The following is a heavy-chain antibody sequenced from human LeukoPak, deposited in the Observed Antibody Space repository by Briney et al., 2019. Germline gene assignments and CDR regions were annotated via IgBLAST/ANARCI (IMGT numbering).Heavy chain of an antibody. Sequence: SETLSLTCTVSGGSISSSSYYWGWIRQPPGKGLEWIGSIYYSGSTYYNPSLKSRVTISVDTSKNQFSLKLSSVAAADTAVYYCARAYDRSGYQAMGFDYWGQGTLVTVSS. V-gene: IGHV4-39*01. J-gene: IGHJ4*02. CDR1: GGSISSSSYY. D-gene: IGHD3-22*01. CDR2: IYYSGST. CDR3: ARAYDRSGYQAMGFDY.